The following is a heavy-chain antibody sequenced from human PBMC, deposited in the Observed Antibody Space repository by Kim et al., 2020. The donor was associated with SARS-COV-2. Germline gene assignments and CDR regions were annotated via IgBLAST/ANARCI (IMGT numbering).Heavy chain of an antibody. J-gene: IGHJ6*02. CDR3: ARNAYYNGLDV. Sequence: NYYADSVKGRFTISRDNANNSMNLQMSSLRVEDTAVYYCARNAYYNGLDVWGQGTTVTVS. CDR2: N. V-gene: IGHV3-7*04.